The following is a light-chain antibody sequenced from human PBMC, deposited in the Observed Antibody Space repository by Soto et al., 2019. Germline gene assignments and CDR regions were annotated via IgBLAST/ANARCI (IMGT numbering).Light chain of an antibody. Sequence: QSVLTQPASVSGSPGQTITISCTGTSADIGDYDFVSWYQQLPGKAPKLLIYEVSHRPSGVSNRFSGSKSGNTAYLTISWLQAEDERDYYCSSYTASSTRVFGTGTKVTVL. CDR2: EVS. J-gene: IGLJ1*01. V-gene: IGLV2-14*01. CDR3: SSYTASSTRV. CDR1: SADIGDYDF.